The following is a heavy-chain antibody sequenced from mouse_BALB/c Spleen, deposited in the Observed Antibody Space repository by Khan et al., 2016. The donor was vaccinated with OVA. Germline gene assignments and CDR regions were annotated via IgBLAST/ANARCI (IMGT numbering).Heavy chain of an antibody. CDR1: GYSITSDYA. Sequence: EVKLLESEPGLVKPSQSLSLTCTVTGYSITSDYAWNWIRQFPGNKLEWMGFISYSGNTNYNPSFKSRISFTRDTTKNPFFLQLNSVTIEDTATYYCARVYGGDFDYWGQGTTLTVSS. J-gene: IGHJ2*01. V-gene: IGHV3-2*02. D-gene: IGHD2-10*02. CDR3: ARVYGGDFDY. CDR2: ISYSGNT.